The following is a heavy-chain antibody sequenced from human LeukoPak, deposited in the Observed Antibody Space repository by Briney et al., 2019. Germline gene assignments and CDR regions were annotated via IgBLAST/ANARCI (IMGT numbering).Heavy chain of an antibody. D-gene: IGHD4-17*01. V-gene: IGHV3-64*01. CDR2: ISGDGGST. CDR1: GFDFSSYG. CDR3: ARGVTTHAFDI. Sequence: GGSLRLSCAASGFDFSSYGMHWVRQAPGKGLEYVSGISGDGGSTYYAKSVKGRFTISRDNSKKMLYLQMGSLRADDMAVYYCARGVTTHAFDIWGQGTMVTVSS. J-gene: IGHJ3*02.